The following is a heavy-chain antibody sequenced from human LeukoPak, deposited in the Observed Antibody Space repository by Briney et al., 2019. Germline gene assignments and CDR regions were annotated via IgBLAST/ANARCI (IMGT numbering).Heavy chain of an antibody. CDR2: ISNGGST. CDR1: GFTVSSNY. Sequence: GGSLRLSCAASGFTVSSNYMSWVRQAPGKGLEWVSVISNGGSTYYADSVKGRFTISRDNSKNTLYLQMNSLRAEDTAVYYCGKADRIFGMVIAFDYWGQGTLVTASS. J-gene: IGHJ4*02. V-gene: IGHV3-53*01. CDR3: GKADRIFGMVIAFDY. D-gene: IGHD3-3*01.